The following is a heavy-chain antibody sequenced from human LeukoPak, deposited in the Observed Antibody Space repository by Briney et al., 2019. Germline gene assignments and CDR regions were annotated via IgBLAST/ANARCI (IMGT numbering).Heavy chain of an antibody. V-gene: IGHV4-34*01. J-gene: IGHJ3*02. CDR2: ISHSGST. CDR3: ASRKGIVVVPAATLPAFDI. Sequence: SETLSLTCAVYGGSFSGYYWSWIRQPPGKGLEWIGEISHSGSTNYNPSLKSRVTISVDTSKNQFSLKLSSVTAADTAVYYCASRKGIVVVPAATLPAFDIWGQGTMVTVSS. CDR1: GGSFSGYY. D-gene: IGHD2-2*01.